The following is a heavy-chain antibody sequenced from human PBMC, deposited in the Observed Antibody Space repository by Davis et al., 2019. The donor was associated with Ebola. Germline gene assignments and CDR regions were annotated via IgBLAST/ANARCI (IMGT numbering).Heavy chain of an antibody. CDR2: ISYDGSNK. CDR3: AIDRHLDIFFGDYYGMDV. CDR1: GFTFSSYA. D-gene: IGHD2-2*03. J-gene: IGHJ6*02. Sequence: GESLKISCAASGFTFSSYAMHWVRPAPGKGLEWVAVISYDGSNKYYADSVKGRFTISRDNAKNSLYLQMNSLRAEDTAVYYCAIDRHLDIFFGDYYGMDVWGQGTTVTVSS. V-gene: IGHV3-30*04.